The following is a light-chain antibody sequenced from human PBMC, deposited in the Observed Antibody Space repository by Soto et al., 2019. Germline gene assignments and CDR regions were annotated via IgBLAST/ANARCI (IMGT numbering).Light chain of an antibody. CDR2: AAS. V-gene: IGKV1-39*01. CDR1: QSINSY. Sequence: DIQMTXXXXXLSASVGDRVTITCRTSQSINSYLNWYQQKQGEAPKLLIYAASSLESGVPSRFSGSGSGTDFTLTISSLQPEDFATYFCQQSFTSPMYTFGQGTKVDIK. J-gene: IGKJ2*01. CDR3: QQSFTSPMYT.